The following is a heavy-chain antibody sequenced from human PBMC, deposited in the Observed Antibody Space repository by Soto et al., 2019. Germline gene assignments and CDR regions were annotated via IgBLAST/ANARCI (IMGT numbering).Heavy chain of an antibody. J-gene: IGHJ5*02. D-gene: IGHD4-17*01. Sequence: SETLSLTCTVFGGSVSIGDYLWSWIRQRPGKGLEWIGYIHDSGNTYYNPSLKSRVTISLDTSKNQFSLKVTSMTAADTAVYFCARARGGDSGDYASLFDRWGQGNLVTVS. CDR1: GGSVSIGDYL. CDR3: ARARGGDSGDYASLFDR. V-gene: IGHV4-30-4*01. CDR2: IHDSGNT.